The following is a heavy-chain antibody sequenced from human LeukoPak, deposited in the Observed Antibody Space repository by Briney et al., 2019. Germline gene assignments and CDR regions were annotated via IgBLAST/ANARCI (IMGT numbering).Heavy chain of an antibody. V-gene: IGHV1-69*13. D-gene: IGHD6-13*01. CDR2: IIPIFGTA. J-gene: IGHJ6*02. CDR1: GGTFSSYA. Sequence: GASVKVSCKASGGTFSSYAISWVRQAPGQGLEWMGGIIPIFGTANYAQKFQGRVTITADESTSTAYMELSSLRSEDTAVYYCARGSEPSYSSSWYVNYYGMDVWGQGTTVTVSS. CDR3: ARGSEPSYSSSWYVNYYGMDV.